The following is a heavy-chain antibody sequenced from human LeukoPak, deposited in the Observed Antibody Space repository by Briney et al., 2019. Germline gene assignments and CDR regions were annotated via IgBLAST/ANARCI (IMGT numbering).Heavy chain of an antibody. V-gene: IGHV4-4*02. CDR2: IHHSGST. CDR3: ARWTGDGPNWFDP. Sequence: PSETLSLTCAVSGGSISSSNWWSWVRQPPGKGLEWIGEIHHSGSTNYNPSLKSRVTISVDKSKNQFSLKLSSVTAADTAVYYCARWTGDGPNWFDPWGQGTLVTVSS. J-gene: IGHJ5*02. CDR1: GGSISSSNW. D-gene: IGHD4-17*01.